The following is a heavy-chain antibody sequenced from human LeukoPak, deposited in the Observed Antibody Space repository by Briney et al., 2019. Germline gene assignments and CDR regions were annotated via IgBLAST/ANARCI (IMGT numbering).Heavy chain of an antibody. CDR1: GFTFRGYG. J-gene: IGHJ1*01. CDR2: IRGSGVTT. CDR3: TRNSGWYGLS. Sequence: GGTLRLSCAASGFTFRGYGMSWVRQAPGKGLEWVSAIRGSGVTTYYADSVKGRFTISRDNSRTTLYLLMNSLRAEDTAVYYCTRNSGWYGLSWGQGTLVTVSS. D-gene: IGHD6-19*01. V-gene: IGHV3-23*01.